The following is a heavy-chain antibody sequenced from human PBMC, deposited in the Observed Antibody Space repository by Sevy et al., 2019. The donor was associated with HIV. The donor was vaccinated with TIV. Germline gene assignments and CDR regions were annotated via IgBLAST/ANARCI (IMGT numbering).Heavy chain of an antibody. Sequence: SQTLSLTCTVSGGSISSYYWSWIRQPAGKGLEWIGRIYTSGSTNYNPSLKSRVTMSVDTSKNQFSLKLSSVTAADTAVYYCARWDHYDYIWGSYRYMVYYWGQGTLVTVSS. CDR3: ARWDHYDYIWGSYRYMVYY. CDR1: GGSISSYY. J-gene: IGHJ4*02. D-gene: IGHD3-16*02. V-gene: IGHV4-4*07. CDR2: IYTSGST.